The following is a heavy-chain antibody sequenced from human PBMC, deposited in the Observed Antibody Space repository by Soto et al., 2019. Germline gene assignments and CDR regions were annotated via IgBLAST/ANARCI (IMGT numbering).Heavy chain of an antibody. J-gene: IGHJ6*03. D-gene: IGHD2-15*01. CDR2: IYYSGTT. CDR1: AGSITSSRYY. CDR3: ARQGYCSGGSCYDGSFLYYYMDV. Sequence: SETLSLTCTVTAGSITSSRYYWGWIRQSPGKGLEWIGSIYYSGTTYYNPSLKSRVTISVDTSNDQFSLKLNSVTAADSAVYFCARQGYCSGGSCYDGSFLYYYMDVWGKGTTVTVSS. V-gene: IGHV4-39*01.